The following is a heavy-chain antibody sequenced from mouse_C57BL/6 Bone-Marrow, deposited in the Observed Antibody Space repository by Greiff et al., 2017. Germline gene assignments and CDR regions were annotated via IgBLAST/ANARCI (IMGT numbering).Heavy chain of an antibody. D-gene: IGHD2-2*01. Sequence: DVQLVESGGGLVQPGGSLSLSCAASGFTFTGYCMSWVRQPPGQALEWLGFIRNTANGYNTEYSVSVKGRFTISRDNSQSFLYLQIIALRAEDSDTYYWARSLRRDGYDLAGFAYWGQGTLVTVSA. J-gene: IGHJ3*01. CDR1: GFTFTGYC. CDR3: ARSLRRDGYDLAGFAY. V-gene: IGHV7-3*01. CDR2: IRNTANGYNT.